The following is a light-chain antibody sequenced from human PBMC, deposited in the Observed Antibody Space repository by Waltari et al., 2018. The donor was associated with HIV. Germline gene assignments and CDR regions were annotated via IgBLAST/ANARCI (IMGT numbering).Light chain of an antibody. Sequence: QSALTQPASVSGSPGKSITISCTGTSSDVGSSTLVSCYQQHPGKAPKLMIYEGSKRPSGVSNRFSGSKSGNTASLTISGLQAEDEADYYCCSYAGSSTLEVFGGGTKLTVL. J-gene: IGLJ2*01. V-gene: IGLV2-23*01. CDR2: EGS. CDR3: CSYAGSSTLEV. CDR1: SSDVGSSTL.